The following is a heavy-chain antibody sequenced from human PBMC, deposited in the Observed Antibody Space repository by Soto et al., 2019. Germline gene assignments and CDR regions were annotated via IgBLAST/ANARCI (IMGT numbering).Heavy chain of an antibody. CDR3: ARLGNVDTAMVFIYYGIEV. CDR1: GGTFSSYA. D-gene: IGHD5-18*01. J-gene: IGHJ6*02. Sequence: SVKISCKASGGTFSSYAISWVRQAPGQGLEWMGGIIPIFGTANYAQKFQGRVTITADESTSTAYMELSSLRSEDTAVYYCARLGNVDTAMVFIYYGIEVWGQGTKVTVS. V-gene: IGHV1-69*13. CDR2: IIPIFGTA.